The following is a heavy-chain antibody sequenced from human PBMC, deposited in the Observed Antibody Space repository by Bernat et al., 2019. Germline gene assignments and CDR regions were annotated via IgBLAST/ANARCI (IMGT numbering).Heavy chain of an antibody. J-gene: IGHJ4*02. V-gene: IGHV3-30*18. CDR3: AKERDSSNWYGGGFDY. CDR1: GFTFSSYG. D-gene: IGHD6-13*01. Sequence: QVQLVESGGGVVQPGRSLRLSCAASGFTFSSYGMHWARQAPGKGLAWVAVISNDGRNKYYADSVKDRLTISRDKSQNTLYLQMNSLRVEDTAVYYCAKERDSSNWYGGGFDYWGQGTLVTVSS. CDR2: ISNDGRNK.